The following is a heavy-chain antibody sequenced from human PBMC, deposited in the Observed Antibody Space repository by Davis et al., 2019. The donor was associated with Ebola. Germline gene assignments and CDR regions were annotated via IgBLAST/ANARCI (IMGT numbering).Heavy chain of an antibody. CDR1: AFTFSSYW. CDR2: IKKDGSEK. Sequence: RGSLRLSCVASAFTFSSYWMSCVRQAPGKGLEWVANIKKDGSEKYYVDSVKGRFTISRDNAKNSLYLQMNRLRAEDTAVYYCARDGESVATITGLGHFDYWGQGTLVTVSS. CDR3: ARDGESVATITGLGHFDY. J-gene: IGHJ4*02. D-gene: IGHD5-12*01. V-gene: IGHV3-7*03.